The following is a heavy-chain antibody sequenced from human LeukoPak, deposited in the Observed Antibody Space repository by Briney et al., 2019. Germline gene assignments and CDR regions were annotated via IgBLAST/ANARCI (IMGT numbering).Heavy chain of an antibody. D-gene: IGHD3-22*01. J-gene: IGHJ1*01. Sequence: PSETLSLTCTVSGGSISSYYWSWIRQPPGKGLEWIEYIYYSGSTNYNTSLKSRVTISADTSKNQFSLKLSSVTAADTAVYYCATGDSSGYYFAEYFQHWGQGTLVTVSS. CDR2: IYYSGST. CDR1: GGSISSYY. CDR3: ATGDSSGYYFAEYFQH. V-gene: IGHV4-59*08.